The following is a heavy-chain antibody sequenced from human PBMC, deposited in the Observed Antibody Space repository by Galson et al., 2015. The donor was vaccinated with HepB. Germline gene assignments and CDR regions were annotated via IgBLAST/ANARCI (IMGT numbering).Heavy chain of an antibody. Sequence: SLRLSCAASGFTFSSYGMHWVRQAPGKGLEWVAVISYDGSNKYYADSVKGRFTISRDNSKNTLYLQMNSLRAEDTAVYYCAKSGSYYDSASRTQNPDEDYYYYMDVWGKGTTVTVSS. CDR2: ISYDGSNK. CDR3: AKSGSYYDSASRTQNPDEDYYYYMDV. CDR1: GFTFSSYG. J-gene: IGHJ6*03. D-gene: IGHD1-26*01. V-gene: IGHV3-30*18.